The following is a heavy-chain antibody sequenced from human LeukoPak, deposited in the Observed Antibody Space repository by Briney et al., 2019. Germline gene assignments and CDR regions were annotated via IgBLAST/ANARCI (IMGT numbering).Heavy chain of an antibody. CDR1: GGTFSSYA. CDR2: IIPIFGTA. D-gene: IGHD5-12*01. CDR3: ATSGGYEKLKD. V-gene: IGHV1-69*13. Sequence: SVKVSCKASGGTFSSYAISWVRQAPGRGLEWMGGIIPIFGTANYAQKFQGRVTITADESTSTAYMELSSLRSEDTAVYYCATSGGYEKLKDWGQGTLVTVSS. J-gene: IGHJ4*02.